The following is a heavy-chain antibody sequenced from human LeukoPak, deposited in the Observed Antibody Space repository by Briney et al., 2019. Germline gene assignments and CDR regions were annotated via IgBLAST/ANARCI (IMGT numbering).Heavy chain of an antibody. J-gene: IGHJ5*02. Sequence: SQTLSLTCTVSGGSIGSGDYYWSWIRQPPGKGLEWIGYIYYSGSTYYNPSLKSRVTISVDTSKNQFSLKLSSVTAADTAVYYCARDQLPYNWFDPWGQGTLVTVSS. CDR2: IYYSGST. CDR3: ARDQLPYNWFDP. D-gene: IGHD2-2*01. CDR1: GGSIGSGDYY. V-gene: IGHV4-30-4*08.